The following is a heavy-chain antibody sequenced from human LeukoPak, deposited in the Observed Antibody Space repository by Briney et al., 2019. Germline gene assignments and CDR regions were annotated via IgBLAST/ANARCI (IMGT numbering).Heavy chain of an antibody. CDR3: ARESCSSTSCYILGDNWFDP. Sequence: SETLSLTCTVSGYSISSGYYWGWIRQPPGKGLEWIGSIYHSGSTYYKPSLKSRVTISVDTSNNQFSPKLSSVTAADTAVYYCARESCSSTSCYILGDNWFDPWGQGTLVTVSS. V-gene: IGHV4-38-2*02. D-gene: IGHD2-2*02. J-gene: IGHJ5*02. CDR2: IYHSGST. CDR1: GYSISSGYY.